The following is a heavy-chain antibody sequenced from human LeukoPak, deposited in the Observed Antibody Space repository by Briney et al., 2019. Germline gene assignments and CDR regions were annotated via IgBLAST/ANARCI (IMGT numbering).Heavy chain of an antibody. V-gene: IGHV5-51*01. CDR2: IYPADSDT. Sequence: GESLKISCKASGYTFTSYWIGWMRQMPGRGPEWMGFIYPADSDTRYSPPFQGQVTISADKSISTAYLQWSSLKASDTAMYYCARVLAGANYFDYWGQGTLVTVSS. CDR3: ARVLAGANYFDY. J-gene: IGHJ4*02. CDR1: GYTFTSYW.